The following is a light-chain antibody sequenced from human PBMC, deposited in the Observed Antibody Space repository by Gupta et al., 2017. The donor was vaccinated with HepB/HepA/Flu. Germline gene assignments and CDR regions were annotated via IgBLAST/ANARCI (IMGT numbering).Light chain of an antibody. V-gene: IGLV1-40*01. CDR2: GDT. CDR3: QSYDSSLSSVV. CDR1: SSNIGARYD. J-gene: IGLJ2*01. Sequence: QSVLTQPPSVSGAPGQRVTISCTGSSSNIGARYDVHWYQQLPGAAPRLLIYGDTNRPSGVPDRFSGSKSGTSASLAITGLQAEDEADYYCQSYDSSLSSVVFGGGTKLTV.